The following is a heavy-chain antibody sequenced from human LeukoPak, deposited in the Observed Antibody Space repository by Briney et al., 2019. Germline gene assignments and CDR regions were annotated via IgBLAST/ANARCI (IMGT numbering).Heavy chain of an antibody. J-gene: IGHJ4*02. Sequence: GGSLRLSCAASGFTFSSYSMNWVRQAPGKGLEWVSYISSSSSTIYYAGSVKGRFTISRDNAKNSLYLQMNSLRAEDTAVYYCARIRLDFDYWGQGTLVTVSS. CDR2: ISSSSSTI. CDR1: GFTFSSYS. CDR3: ARIRLDFDY. V-gene: IGHV3-48*01. D-gene: IGHD6-19*01.